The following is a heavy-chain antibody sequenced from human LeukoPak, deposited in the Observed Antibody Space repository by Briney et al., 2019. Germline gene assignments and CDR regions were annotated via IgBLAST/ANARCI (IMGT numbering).Heavy chain of an antibody. J-gene: IGHJ3*02. V-gene: IGHV4-34*01. Sequence: PLETLSLTCAVYGGSFSGYYWSWIRQPPGKGLEWIGEINHSGSTNYNPSLKSRVTISVDTSKNQFSLKLSSVTAADTAVYYCARRFEQWLADAFDIWGQGTMVTVSS. CDR3: ARRFEQWLADAFDI. D-gene: IGHD6-19*01. CDR2: INHSGST. CDR1: GGSFSGYY.